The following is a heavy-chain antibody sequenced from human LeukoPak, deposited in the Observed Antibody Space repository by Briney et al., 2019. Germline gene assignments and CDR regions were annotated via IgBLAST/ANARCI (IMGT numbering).Heavy chain of an antibody. CDR3: ARGQHYYDTNYPFFDY. CDR2: INHSGST. Sequence: PSETLSLTCAVYGGSFSGYCWSWIRQPPGKGLEWIGEINHSGSTNYNPSLKSRVTISVDTSKNQFSLKLSSVTAADTAVYYCARGQHYYDTNYPFFDYWGQGSLVTVSS. V-gene: IGHV4-34*01. D-gene: IGHD3-22*01. J-gene: IGHJ4*02. CDR1: GGSFSGYC.